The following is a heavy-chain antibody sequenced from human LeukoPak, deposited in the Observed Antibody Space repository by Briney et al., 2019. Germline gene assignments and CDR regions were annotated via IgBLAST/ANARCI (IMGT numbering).Heavy chain of an antibody. D-gene: IGHD3-10*01. J-gene: IGHJ1*01. V-gene: IGHV7-4-1*02. Sequence: ASVKVSCKASGYTFTSYGISWVRQAPGQGLEWMGWINTNTGNPTYAQDFTGRFVFSLDTSVSTAYLQISSLKAEDTAVYYCALGKFGELPPLGNWGQGTLVTVSS. CDR3: ALGKFGELPPLGN. CDR2: INTNTGNP. CDR1: GYTFTSYG.